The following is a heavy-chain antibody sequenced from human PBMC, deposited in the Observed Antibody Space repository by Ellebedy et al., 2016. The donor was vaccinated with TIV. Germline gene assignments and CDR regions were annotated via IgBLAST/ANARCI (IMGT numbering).Heavy chain of an antibody. J-gene: IGHJ4*02. CDR3: AKWAFSDFWSGYFDY. Sequence: GESLKISXAASGFTFSSHVMSWVRQAPGKGPEWVSGISGSGGSTYYADFVKGRFTISRDNSKNTLFLQMNSLRAEDTAVYYCAKWAFSDFWSGYFDYWGQGALVTVSS. CDR1: GFTFSSHV. V-gene: IGHV3-23*01. CDR2: ISGSGGST. D-gene: IGHD3-3*01.